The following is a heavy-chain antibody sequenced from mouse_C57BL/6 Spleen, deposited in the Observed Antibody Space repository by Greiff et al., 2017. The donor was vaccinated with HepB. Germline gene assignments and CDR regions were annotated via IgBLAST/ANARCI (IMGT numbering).Heavy chain of an antibody. J-gene: IGHJ4*01. Sequence: ESGPELVKPGASVKLSCKASGYTFTSYDINWVKQRPGQGLEWIGWIYPRDGSTKYNEKLKGKATLTVDTSSSTAYMELHSLTSEDSAVYFCARRITTVVAGAMDYWGQGTSVTVSS. CDR1: GYTFTSYD. D-gene: IGHD1-1*01. CDR3: ARRITTVVAGAMDY. V-gene: IGHV1-85*01. CDR2: IYPRDGST.